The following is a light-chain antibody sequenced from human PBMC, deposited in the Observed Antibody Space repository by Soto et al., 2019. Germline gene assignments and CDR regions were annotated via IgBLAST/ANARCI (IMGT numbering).Light chain of an antibody. CDR1: KLGDKY. J-gene: IGLJ2*01. CDR2: QDI. Sequence: SSELTQPPSVSVSPGQTASITCSGDKLGDKYASWYQHKPGQSPVLVIYQDIKRPSGIPERFSGSNSGNTATLIISGTQTVDEGDYYCQAWDSGTVVFGGGTKLTVL. CDR3: QAWDSGTVV. V-gene: IGLV3-1*01.